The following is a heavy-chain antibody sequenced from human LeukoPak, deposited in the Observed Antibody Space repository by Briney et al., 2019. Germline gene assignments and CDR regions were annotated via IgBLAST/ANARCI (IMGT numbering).Heavy chain of an antibody. J-gene: IGHJ6*03. CDR3: ARVLRYCSGGNCYSGGLGYMDV. CDR1: GFTLDDYG. CDR2: INWNGGRT. Sequence: PGGSLRLSCAAPGFTLDDYGMSWVRQAPGRGLEWDSGINWNGGRTGYADSVKGRFTISRDNAKNSLFLQMNSLRAEDTAVYYCARVLRYCSGGNCYSGGLGYMDVWGKGTTVTISS. V-gene: IGHV3-20*04. D-gene: IGHD2-15*01.